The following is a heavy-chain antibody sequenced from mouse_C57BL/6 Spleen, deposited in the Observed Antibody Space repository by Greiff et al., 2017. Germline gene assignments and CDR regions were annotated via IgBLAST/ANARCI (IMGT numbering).Heavy chain of an antibody. CDR1: GYTFTSYW. CDR2: IDPSDSYT. J-gene: IGHJ2*01. CDR3: ARHWDY. Sequence: QVQLQQPGAELVMPGASVKLSCKASGYTFTSYWMHWVKQRPGQGLEWIGEIDPSDSYTNYNQKFKGKSTLTVDKSSSTAYMQLSSLTSEDSAVYCCARHWDYWGQGTTLTVSS. V-gene: IGHV1-69*01.